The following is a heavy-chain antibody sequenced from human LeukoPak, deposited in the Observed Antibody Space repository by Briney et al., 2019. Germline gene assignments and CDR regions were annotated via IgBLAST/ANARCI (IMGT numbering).Heavy chain of an antibody. J-gene: IGHJ4*02. V-gene: IGHV3-23*01. D-gene: IGHD3-22*01. CDR1: GFTFSSYA. CDR2: ISGSGGST. Sequence: PGGSLRLSRAASGFTFSSYAMSWVRQAPGKGLEWVSAISGSGGSTYYADSVKGRFTISRDNSKNTLYLQMNSLRAEDTAVYYCASDSSGYYYEQFDYWGQGTLVTVSS. CDR3: ASDSSGYYYEQFDY.